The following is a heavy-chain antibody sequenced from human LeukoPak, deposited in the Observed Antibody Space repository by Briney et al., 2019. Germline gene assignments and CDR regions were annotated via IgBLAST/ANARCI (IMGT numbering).Heavy chain of an antibody. Sequence: XWVXXXXGQGLEWMGWMNPNSGNTGYAQKFQGRVTMTRNTSISTAYMELSSLRSEDTAVYYCARAGIAVAGQAEYFQHWGQGTLVTVSS. CDR2: MNPNSGNT. CDR3: ARAGIAVAGQAEYFQH. V-gene: IGHV1-8*01. J-gene: IGHJ1*01. D-gene: IGHD6-19*01.